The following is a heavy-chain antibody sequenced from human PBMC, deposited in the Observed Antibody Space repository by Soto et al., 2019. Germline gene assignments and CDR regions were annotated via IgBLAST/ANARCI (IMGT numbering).Heavy chain of an antibody. CDR2: IIPIFGTA. V-gene: IGHV1-69*01. CDR3: ARDGDLNAGNYFSPLFFYSGSGLDV. D-gene: IGHD2-15*01. CDR1: GGTFSSYA. J-gene: IGHJ6*02. Sequence: QVQLVQSGAEVKKPGSSVKVSCKASGGTFSSYAISWVRQAPGQGLEWMGGIIPIFGTANYAQKFQGRVTNTADDSTRTGYMEQSSLRSKDTAVYYSARDGDLNAGNYFSPLFFYSGSGLDVWGQGTTVTVSS.